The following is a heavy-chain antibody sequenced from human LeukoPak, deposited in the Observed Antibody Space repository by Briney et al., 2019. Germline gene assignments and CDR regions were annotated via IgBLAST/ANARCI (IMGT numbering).Heavy chain of an antibody. D-gene: IGHD6-13*01. Sequence: PSETLSLTCTVSGGSTSNYYWIWIRQPPGKGLEWIGHIHYSGSTNYNPSLKSRVTMSVDTSKNQFSLNLSSVTATDTAVYYCARHLPLAAAGTGVDYWGQGTLVTVSS. CDR3: ARHLPLAAAGTGVDY. J-gene: IGHJ4*02. CDR1: GGSTSNYY. CDR2: IHYSGST. V-gene: IGHV4-59*01.